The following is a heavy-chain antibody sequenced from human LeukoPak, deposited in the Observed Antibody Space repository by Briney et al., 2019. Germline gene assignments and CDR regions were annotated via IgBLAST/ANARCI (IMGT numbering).Heavy chain of an antibody. D-gene: IGHD4-11*01. V-gene: IGHV1-2*02. CDR1: GYTFTSYG. Sequence: ASVKVSCKASGYTFTSYGISWVRQAPGQGLEWMGWINPNSGGTNYAQKFQGRVTMTRDTSISTAYMELSRLRADDTAVYYCARVKRGKPTVAFDIWGQGTMVTVSS. CDR2: INPNSGGT. J-gene: IGHJ3*02. CDR3: ARVKRGKPTVAFDI.